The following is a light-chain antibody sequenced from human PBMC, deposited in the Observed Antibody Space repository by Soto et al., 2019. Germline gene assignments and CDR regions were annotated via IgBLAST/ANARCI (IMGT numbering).Light chain of an antibody. CDR1: QSVSSTY. V-gene: IGKV3D-20*01. Sequence: EIVLTQSPATLSLSPGERATLSCGASQSVSSTYLACYQHQPGLAPMLLIYDVSSRATRIPDRFSGSGSGTDCAHTNSRLEPDVFALYCCQQYSSSRRPFGQGTKEEIK. CDR2: DVS. J-gene: IGKJ1*01. CDR3: QQYSSSRRP.